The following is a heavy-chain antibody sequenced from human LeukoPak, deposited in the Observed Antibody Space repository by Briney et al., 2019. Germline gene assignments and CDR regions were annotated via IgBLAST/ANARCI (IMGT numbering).Heavy chain of an antibody. CDR2: ISGNGGST. J-gene: IGHJ4*02. CDR1: GFTFSSYA. Sequence: GGSLRLSCAASGFTFSSYAMSWVRQAPGKGLEWVSAISGNGGSTYYADSVKGRFTISRDDSKNTLYLQMNSLRAEDTAVYYCAKARRGSSGWYEGDYWGQGTLVTVSS. V-gene: IGHV3-23*01. D-gene: IGHD6-19*01. CDR3: AKARRGSSGWYEGDY.